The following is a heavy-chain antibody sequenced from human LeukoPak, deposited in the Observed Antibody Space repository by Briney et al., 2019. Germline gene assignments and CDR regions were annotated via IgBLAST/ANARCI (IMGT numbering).Heavy chain of an antibody. D-gene: IGHD3-10*01. CDR1: GFTFSSYS. CDR2: ISSSSSYI. J-gene: IGHJ5*02. V-gene: IGHV3-21*05. CDR3: AGALLWFGELLS. Sequence: GGSLRLSCAASGFTFSSYSMNWVRQAPGKGLEWVSYISSSSSYIYYADSVKGRFTISRDNAKNSLYLQMNSLRAEDTAVYYCAGALLWFGELLSWGQGTLVTVSS.